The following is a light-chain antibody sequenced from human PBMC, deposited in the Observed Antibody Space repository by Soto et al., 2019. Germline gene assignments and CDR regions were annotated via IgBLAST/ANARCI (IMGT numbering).Light chain of an antibody. CDR1: SSDVGGYNY. V-gene: IGLV2-8*01. Sequence: QSALTQPPSASGSHGQSVTISCTGTSSDVGGYNYVSWYQQHPAKAPKLMIYEVSKRPSGVPDRFSGSKSGNTASLTVSGLQAEDEADYYCSSYAGSNNLVFGGGTKLTVL. CDR2: EVS. CDR3: SSYAGSNNLV. J-gene: IGLJ2*01.